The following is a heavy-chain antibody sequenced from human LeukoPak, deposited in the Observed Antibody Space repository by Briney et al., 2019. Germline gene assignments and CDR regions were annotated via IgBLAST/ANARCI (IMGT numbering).Heavy chain of an antibody. D-gene: IGHD1-26*01. Sequence: GGSPRLSCTTSGFSFGDYAMSWVRRAPGKGLEWVGFIRSKAYGGTTEYAASVKGRFTISRDDSKSIAYLQMSGLKTEDTALYYCTRASYAGSYYTYYFDYWGQGTLVAVSS. V-gene: IGHV3-49*04. CDR2: IRSKAYGGTT. CDR3: TRASYAGSYYTYYFDY. J-gene: IGHJ4*02. CDR1: GFSFGDYA.